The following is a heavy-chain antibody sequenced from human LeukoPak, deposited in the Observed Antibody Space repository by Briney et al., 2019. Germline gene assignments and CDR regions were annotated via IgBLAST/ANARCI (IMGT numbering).Heavy chain of an antibody. J-gene: IGHJ4*02. V-gene: IGHV1-18*04. Sequence: ASVKVSCKASGCIFTRYGISWVRQAPGQGLERMGWISAHYGNTNYAQKFQDRVTMTTDTSTNTAYMELRSLRPDDTAGYYCARDFFHGHCSGLSCFLLDYWGQGSLVTVSS. D-gene: IGHD2-15*01. CDR1: GCIFTRYG. CDR3: ARDFFHGHCSGLSCFLLDY. CDR2: ISAHYGNT.